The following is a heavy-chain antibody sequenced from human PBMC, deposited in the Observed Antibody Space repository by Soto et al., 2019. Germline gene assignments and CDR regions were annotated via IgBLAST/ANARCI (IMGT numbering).Heavy chain of an antibody. CDR3: ARDSAAAGTRKYYYYYYGMDV. CDR1: GGTFSSYA. J-gene: IGHJ6*02. Sequence: ASVKVSCKASGGTFSSYAISWVRQAPGQGLEWMGGIIPIFGGTNYAQKFQGWVTMTRDTSISTAYMELSRLRSDDTAVYYCARDSAAAGTRKYYYYYYGMDVWGQGTTVTVSS. D-gene: IGHD6-13*01. V-gene: IGHV1-2*04. CDR2: IIPIFGGT.